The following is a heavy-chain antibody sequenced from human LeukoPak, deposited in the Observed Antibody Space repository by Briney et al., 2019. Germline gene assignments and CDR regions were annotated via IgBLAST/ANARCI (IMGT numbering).Heavy chain of an antibody. CDR1: GYTFTGHY. Sequence: ASVKVSCKASGYTFTGHYLHWVRQAPGQGLEWVGWINPNSGGTNYAQKFQGRVTMTRDTSISTAYMELSRLRSDDTAVYYCARGVWRTMVRGPPPTGYWGQGTLVTVSS. V-gene: IGHV1-2*02. CDR3: ARGVWRTMVRGPPPTGY. D-gene: IGHD3-10*01. CDR2: INPNSGGT. J-gene: IGHJ4*02.